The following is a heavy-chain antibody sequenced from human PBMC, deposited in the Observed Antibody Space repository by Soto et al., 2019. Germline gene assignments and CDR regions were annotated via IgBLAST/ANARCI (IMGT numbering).Heavy chain of an antibody. D-gene: IGHD6-19*01. CDR1: GGSISSYY. CDR3: ARHGSIAVSGRLNWFDP. Sequence: QVQLQESGPGLVKPSETLSLTCTVSGGSISSYYWSWIRQPPGKGLEWIGYIFYSGSTNYNPSLKSRVTISVATSKNQFSLKLSSVTAADTAVYYCARHGSIAVSGRLNWFDPWGQGTLVTVSS. J-gene: IGHJ5*02. V-gene: IGHV4-59*08. CDR2: IFYSGST.